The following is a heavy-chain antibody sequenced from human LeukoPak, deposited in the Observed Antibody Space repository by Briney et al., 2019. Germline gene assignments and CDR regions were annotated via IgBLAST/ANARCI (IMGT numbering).Heavy chain of an antibody. CDR1: GFTFTSYT. CDR3: ARDRITIFGVVES. Sequence: GGSLRLSCAASGFTFTSYTMNWFRQAPGKGLAWVSSISSSSNYIYYADSVKGRFTISRDKAKTSLYLKMNRLRAEDTAVYYCARDRITIFGVVESWGQGTLVTVSS. CDR2: ISSSSNYI. J-gene: IGHJ4*02. D-gene: IGHD3-3*01. V-gene: IGHV3-21*01.